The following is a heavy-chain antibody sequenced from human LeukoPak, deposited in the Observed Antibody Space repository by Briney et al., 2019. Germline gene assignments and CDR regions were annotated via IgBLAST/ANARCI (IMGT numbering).Heavy chain of an antibody. Sequence: PGGSLRLSCVASGFTFTSYAMSWVRQAPGKGLEWVSAVSGSGGSTYHADSVKGRFTISRDNSKNTLYLQMNSLRAEDTAVYYCAKDSNYYDTRGPFDYWGQGTLVTVSS. CDR3: AKDSNYYDTRGPFDY. J-gene: IGHJ4*02. CDR2: VSGSGGST. CDR1: GFTFTSYA. D-gene: IGHD3-22*01. V-gene: IGHV3-23*01.